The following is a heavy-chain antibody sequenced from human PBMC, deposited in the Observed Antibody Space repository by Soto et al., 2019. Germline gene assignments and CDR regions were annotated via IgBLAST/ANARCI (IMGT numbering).Heavy chain of an antibody. J-gene: IGHJ4*02. Sequence: PGGSLRLSCAASGFTFSGYWMHWVRQVPEKGLVWVSRINSDGSITNYADAVKGRFTISRDSVKNTLYLQMNSLRAEDTAVYYCVRYSRTVGGSYRPDYWGQGTLVTVSS. CDR2: INSDGSIT. D-gene: IGHD3-16*02. CDR3: VRYSRTVGGSYRPDY. V-gene: IGHV3-74*01. CDR1: GFTFSGYW.